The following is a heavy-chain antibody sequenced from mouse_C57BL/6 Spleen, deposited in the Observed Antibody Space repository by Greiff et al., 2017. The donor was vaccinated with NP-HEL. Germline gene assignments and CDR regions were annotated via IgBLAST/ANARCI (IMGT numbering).Heavy chain of an antibody. CDR1: GYTFTDYN. Sequence: VQLQQSGPELVKPGASVKIPCKASGYTFTDYNMDWVKQSHGKSLEWIGDINPNNGGTIYNQKFKGKATLTVDKSSSTAYMELRSLTSEDTAVYYCARATTVVHYYAMDYWGQGTSVTVSS. J-gene: IGHJ4*01. CDR3: ARATTVVHYYAMDY. D-gene: IGHD1-1*01. CDR2: INPNNGGT. V-gene: IGHV1-18*01.